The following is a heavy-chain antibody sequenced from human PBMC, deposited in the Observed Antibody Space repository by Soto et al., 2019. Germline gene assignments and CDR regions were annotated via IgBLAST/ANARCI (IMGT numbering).Heavy chain of an antibody. J-gene: IGHJ6*02. D-gene: IGHD3-3*01. CDR1: GFTFSSYA. CDR3: AKGDYDFWSGYYIKPYYYYGMDV. V-gene: IGHV3-23*01. Sequence: GGSLRLSCAASGFTFSSYAMSWVRQAPGKGLEWVSAISGSGGSTYYADSVKGRFTISRDNSKNTLYPQMNSLRAEDTAVYYCAKGDYDFWSGYYIKPYYYYGMDVWGQGTTVTVSS. CDR2: ISGSGGST.